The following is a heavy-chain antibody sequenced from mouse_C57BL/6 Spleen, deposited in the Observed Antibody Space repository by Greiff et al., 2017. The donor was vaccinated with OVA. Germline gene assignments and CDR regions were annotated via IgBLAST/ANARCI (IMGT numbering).Heavy chain of an antibody. D-gene: IGHD4-1*01. CDR1: GYTFTSYW. J-gene: IGHJ2*01. CDR2: IDPSDSYT. CDR3: ARRLGREDFDY. Sequence: QVQLQQPGAELVMPGASVKLSCKASGYTFTSYWMHWVKQRPGQGLEWIGEIDPSDSYTNYNQKFKGKSTLTVDKSSSTAYMQLSSLTSEDSAVYYWARRLGREDFDYWGQGTTLTVSS. V-gene: IGHV1-69*01.